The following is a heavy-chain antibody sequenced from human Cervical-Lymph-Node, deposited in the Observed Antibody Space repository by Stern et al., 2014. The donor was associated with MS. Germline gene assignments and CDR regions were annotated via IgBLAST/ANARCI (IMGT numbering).Heavy chain of an antibody. CDR1: GYTFTNYA. D-gene: IGHD3-16*01. CDR3: ARWGHADAFDV. J-gene: IGHJ3*01. Sequence: QDQLVQSGAEVREPGASVKVSCQAFGYTFTNYAMHWVRQAPGQRFEYMGWINGGNGNTKYSQKFQGRVTITRETSATTVYMELSSLRSEDTAVYYCARWGHADAFDVWGQGTMVIVSS. V-gene: IGHV1-3*01. CDR2: INGGNGNT.